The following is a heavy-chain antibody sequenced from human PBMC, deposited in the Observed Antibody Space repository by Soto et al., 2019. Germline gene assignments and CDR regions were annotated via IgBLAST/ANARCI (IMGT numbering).Heavy chain of an antibody. Sequence: GGSLRLSFAASGFTFSSYATSWGRQAPGKGLEWVSAISGSGGSTYYADSVKARFTTSRDNSKNTLYLQMNRKRGDDTAVYYCANGWGIQLTSHYEYLDYWGQGTLVTVSS. CDR2: ISGSGGST. J-gene: IGHJ4*02. V-gene: IGHV3-23*01. CDR3: ANGWGIQLTSHYEYLDY. CDR1: GFTFSSYA. D-gene: IGHD1-1*01.